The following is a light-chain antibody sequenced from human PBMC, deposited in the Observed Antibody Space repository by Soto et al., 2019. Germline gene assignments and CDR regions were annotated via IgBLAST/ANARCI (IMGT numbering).Light chain of an antibody. CDR3: CSYAGSSTVV. CDR1: SSDVGSYNL. Sequence: QSALTQPASVSGSPGQSITISCTGTSSDVGSYNLVSWYQQHPGKAPKLMIYEGSKRPSGVSNRFSGSKSGNTASLTSSGLQAEDEADYYCCSYAGSSTVVFGVGTKLTVL. CDR2: EGS. V-gene: IGLV2-23*01. J-gene: IGLJ2*01.